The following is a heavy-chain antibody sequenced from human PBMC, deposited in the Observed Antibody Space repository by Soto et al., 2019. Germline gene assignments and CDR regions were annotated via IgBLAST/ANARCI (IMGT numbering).Heavy chain of an antibody. CDR3: AKGDWDYIAGHFDY. J-gene: IGHJ4*02. D-gene: IGHD1-7*01. V-gene: IGHV3-23*01. Sequence: SLRLSCAASGFTFTSCAMSWVRQAPGKGLEWVSAISGTAGNTHHADSVKGRFTISRDISKNTLYLQMNSLRAEDTAVYYCAKGDWDYIAGHFDYWGQGTLLTVSS. CDR2: ISGTAGNT. CDR1: GFTFTSCA.